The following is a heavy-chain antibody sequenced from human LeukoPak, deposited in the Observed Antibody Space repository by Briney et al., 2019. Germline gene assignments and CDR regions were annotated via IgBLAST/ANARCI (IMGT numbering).Heavy chain of an antibody. CDR3: AKFTPPETTVTTLSPAD. Sequence: GGSLRLSCAASGFTFSSYAMSWVRQAPGKGLEWVSAISGSGGSTYYADSVKGRFTISRDNSKNTLYLQMNSLRAEDTAVYYCAKFTPPETTVTTLSPADWGQGTLVTVSS. CDR2: ISGSGGST. V-gene: IGHV3-23*01. D-gene: IGHD4-11*01. J-gene: IGHJ4*02. CDR1: GFTFSSYA.